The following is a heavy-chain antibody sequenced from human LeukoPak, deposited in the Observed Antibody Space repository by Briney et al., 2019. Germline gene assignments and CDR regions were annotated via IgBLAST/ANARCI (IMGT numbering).Heavy chain of an antibody. V-gene: IGHV4-30-2*01. D-gene: IGHD1-7*01. CDR1: GGSISSGGYY. Sequence: SQTLSLTCTVSGGSISSGGYYWSWIRQPPGKGLEWIGYIYHSGSTYYNPSLKSRVTISVDRSKNQFSLKLSSVTAADTAVYYCAVDLNYATFDYWGQGTLVTVSS. CDR3: AVDLNYATFDY. J-gene: IGHJ4*02. CDR2: IYHSGST.